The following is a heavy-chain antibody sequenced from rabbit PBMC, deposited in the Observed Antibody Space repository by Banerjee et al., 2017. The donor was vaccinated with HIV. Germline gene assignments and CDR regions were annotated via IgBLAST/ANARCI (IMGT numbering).Heavy chain of an antibody. V-gene: IGHV1S45*01. D-gene: IGHD1-1*01. CDR2: IYTDSGSA. CDR3: ARVNATSSVVYYYYGMDL. CDR1: GFNLSSSYY. Sequence: QEQLVESGGGLVQPEGSLTLTCTASGFNLSSSYYMGWVRQAPGKGLEWIGCIYTDSGSAYYSSWAKGRFTISKPSSTTVTLQMTSLTAADTATYFCARVNATSSVVYYYYGMDLWGPGTLVTVS. J-gene: IGHJ6*01.